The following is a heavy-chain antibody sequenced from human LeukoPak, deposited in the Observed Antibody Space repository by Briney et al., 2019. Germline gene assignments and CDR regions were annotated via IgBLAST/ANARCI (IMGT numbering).Heavy chain of an antibody. Sequence: GGSLRLSCAASGFIFSNYAMSWVRQAPGKGLEWVSVISGSGGSTYYADSVKGRFTISRDNSMNTLYLQMNSLRAEDTAVYYCARGGDFWSGYSRGYYMDVWGKGTTVTVSS. CDR3: ARGGDFWSGYSRGYYMDV. CDR1: GFIFSNYA. D-gene: IGHD3-3*01. J-gene: IGHJ6*03. V-gene: IGHV3-23*01. CDR2: ISGSGGST.